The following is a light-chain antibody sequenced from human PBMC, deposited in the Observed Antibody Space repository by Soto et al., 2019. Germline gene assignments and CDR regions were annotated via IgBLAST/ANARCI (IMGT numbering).Light chain of an antibody. Sequence: DIVMTQSPLSLPVTPGEPASISCRSSQSLLHSNGYNYLDWYLQKPGQSPQLLLYLGSNRASGVPDRFSGSGSCTNFTLKISRVEGEDVGVYYCILPLQLPRVTLGPGTKVDLK. V-gene: IGKV2-28*01. CDR1: QSLLHSNGYNY. J-gene: IGKJ3*01. CDR3: ILPLQLPRVT. CDR2: LGS.